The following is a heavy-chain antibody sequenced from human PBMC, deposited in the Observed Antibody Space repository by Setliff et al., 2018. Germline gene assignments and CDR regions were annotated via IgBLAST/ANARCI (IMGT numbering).Heavy chain of an antibody. CDR2: INHSGST. Sequence: NPSETLSLTCAVYGGSFSTYYWIWIRQPPGKGLEWIGEINHSGSTNYNPSLKSRVTISVXXXKXXFSXXXXSVTAADTALYYCTVYNTGSSKDHYWGQGTPVTVSS. D-gene: IGHD2-8*02. J-gene: IGHJ4*02. CDR1: GGSFSTYY. V-gene: IGHV4-34*01. CDR3: TVYNTGSSKDHY.